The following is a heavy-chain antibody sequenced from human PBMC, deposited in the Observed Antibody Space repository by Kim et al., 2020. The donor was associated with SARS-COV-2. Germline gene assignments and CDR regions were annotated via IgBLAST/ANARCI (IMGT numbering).Heavy chain of an antibody. J-gene: IGHJ6*02. V-gene: IGHV4-30-2*01. CDR2: IYHSGST. Sequence: SETLSLTCAVSGGSISSGGYSWSWIRQPPGKGLEWIGYIYHSGSTYYNPSLKSRVTISVDRSKNQFSLKLGSVTAADTAVYYCARNGRSLGQRNGMDVWGQGTTVTVSS. D-gene: IGHD3-16*01. CDR3: ARNGRSLGQRNGMDV. CDR1: GGSISSGGYS.